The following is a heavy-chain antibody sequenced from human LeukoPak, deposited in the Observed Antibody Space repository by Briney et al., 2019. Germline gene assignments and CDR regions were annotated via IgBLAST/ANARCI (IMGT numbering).Heavy chain of an antibody. V-gene: IGHV3-48*01. CDR1: GFTFSGYN. D-gene: IGHD4-23*01. CDR2: ISSSGVI. J-gene: IGHJ4*02. Sequence: GGSLRLSCAASGFTFSGYNKKGVPQAPGKGVEGISYISSSGVIYYADSVKGRFTISRDNAKNSLYLQMNSLRVDDTAVYYCAREGDGSNSGFAYWGQGTLVTVSS. CDR3: AREGDGSNSGFAY.